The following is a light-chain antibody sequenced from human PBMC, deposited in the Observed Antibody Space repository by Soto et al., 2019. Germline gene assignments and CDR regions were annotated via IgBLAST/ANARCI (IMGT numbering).Light chain of an antibody. CDR1: QSISNF. V-gene: IGKV1-39*01. CDR2: AAS. J-gene: IGKJ4*01. CDR3: QQYYNSVLT. Sequence: DLQMTQSHSSLSASHGDRVTITFRASQSISNFLNWFQHKPGKAPKVLISAASTLQSGVPPRFSGSVSGTDFTLTISSLQPEDPASYYCQQYYNSVLTVGGGTKVDIK.